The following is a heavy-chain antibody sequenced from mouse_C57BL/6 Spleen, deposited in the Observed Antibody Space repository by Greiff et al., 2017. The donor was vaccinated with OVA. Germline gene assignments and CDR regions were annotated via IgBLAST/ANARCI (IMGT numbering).Heavy chain of an antibody. V-gene: IGHV1-82*01. J-gene: IGHJ3*01. CDR2: IYPGDGDT. D-gene: IGHD2-4*01. CDR1: GYAFSSSR. CDR3: ARSGGNDYGFAY. Sequence: QVQLQQSGPELVKPGASVKISCKASGYAFSSSRMNWVKQRPGKGLEWIGRIYPGDGDTNYNGKLKGKATLTAAKSSSTAYMHLSSLTTEESAVYFCARSGGNDYGFAYWGQGTLVTVSA.